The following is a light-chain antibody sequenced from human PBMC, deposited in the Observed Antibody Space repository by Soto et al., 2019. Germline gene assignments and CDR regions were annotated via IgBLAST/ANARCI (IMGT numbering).Light chain of an antibody. CDR3: QQTYSTSIT. CDR1: QSIDIY. J-gene: IGKJ5*01. CDR2: AAS. V-gene: IGKV1-39*01. Sequence: DIQMTQSPSSLYASVGDRVTITCRASQSIDIYLNWYQQKPGSAPKVLIYAASSLQSGVPSRFSGSGSGTDFTLTISNLQLEDFATYYCQQTYSTSITFGQGTRLDIK.